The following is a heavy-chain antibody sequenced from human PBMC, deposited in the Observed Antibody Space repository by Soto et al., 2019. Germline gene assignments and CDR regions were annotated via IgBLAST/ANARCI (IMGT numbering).Heavy chain of an antibody. Sequence: EVQLLESGGGLVQPGGSLRLSCAASGFTFSSYAMSWVRQAPGKGLEWVSAISGSGGSTYYADSVKGRFTISRDNSKNTLYLQMNGLRAEDTAVYYCAKDRLYSSSWYASGFDYWGQGTLVTVSS. V-gene: IGHV3-23*01. CDR3: AKDRLYSSSWYASGFDY. CDR1: GFTFSSYA. J-gene: IGHJ4*02. CDR2: ISGSGGST. D-gene: IGHD6-13*01.